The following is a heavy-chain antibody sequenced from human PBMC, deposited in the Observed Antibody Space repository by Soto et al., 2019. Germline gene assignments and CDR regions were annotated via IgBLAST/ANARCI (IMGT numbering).Heavy chain of an antibody. CDR1: GGSISNSNYY. J-gene: IGHJ4*02. CDR3: ERHSIWLLLSDY. Sequence: PSETLSLTCNVSGGSISNSNYYWGWIRQPPGKGLEWIGSIYYTGNTYYNPSLKSRVTISVDTSKHQLSLKLGSVTAADTAVYFCERHSIWLLLSDYWGQGSLVTVSS. CDR2: IYYTGNT. D-gene: IGHD3-22*01. V-gene: IGHV4-39*01.